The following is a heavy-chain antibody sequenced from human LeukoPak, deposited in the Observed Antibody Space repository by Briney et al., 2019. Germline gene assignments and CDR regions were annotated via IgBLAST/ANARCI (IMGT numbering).Heavy chain of an antibody. CDR2: INAGNGNT. D-gene: IGHD6-13*01. CDR1: GYTFTSYA. CDR3: ARVGYSSSWYGYGMDV. Sequence: GASVKVSCKASGYTFTSYAMHWVRQAPGQRLEWMGWINAGNGNTKYSQKFQGRVTITRDTSASTAYMELSSLRSEDTAVYYCARVGYSSSWYGYGMDVWGQGTTVTVS. J-gene: IGHJ6*02. V-gene: IGHV1-3*01.